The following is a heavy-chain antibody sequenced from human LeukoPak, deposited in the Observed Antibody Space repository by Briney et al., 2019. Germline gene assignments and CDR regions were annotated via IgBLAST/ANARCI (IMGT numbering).Heavy chain of an antibody. V-gene: IGHV4-39*01. CDR2: IYYSGST. CDR3: ARQTGSGLFILP. CDR1: GGSISSSSYY. J-gene: IGHJ4*02. D-gene: IGHD3/OR15-3a*01. Sequence: PSETLSLTCTVSGGSISSSSYYWGWIRQPPGKGLEWIGSIYYSGSTYYNPSLKSQISISIYTSKNQFSLRLTSVTAADTAVYYCARQTGSGLFILPGGQGTLVTVSS.